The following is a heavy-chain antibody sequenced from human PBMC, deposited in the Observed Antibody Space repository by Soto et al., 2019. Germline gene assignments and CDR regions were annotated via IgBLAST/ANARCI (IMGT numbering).Heavy chain of an antibody. CDR3: APGLAAAGTPCSMDV. Sequence: QITLKESGPTLVKPTQTLTLTCTFSGFSLSTSGVGVGWIRQPPGKALEWLALIYWDDDKRYSPSLKSRLTIPKDTSKNHVVLKMTNMDPVDTGTYSCAPGLAAAGTPCSMDVWGPGTTVTVSS. CDR1: GFSLSTSGVG. D-gene: IGHD6-13*01. CDR2: IYWDDDK. V-gene: IGHV2-5*02. J-gene: IGHJ6*02.